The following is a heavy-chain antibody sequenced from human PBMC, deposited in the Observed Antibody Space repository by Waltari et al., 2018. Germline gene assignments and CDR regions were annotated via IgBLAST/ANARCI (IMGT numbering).Heavy chain of an antibody. D-gene: IGHD1-26*01. CDR1: GGSFSGYY. V-gene: IGHV4-34*04. J-gene: IGHJ4*02. Sequence: QVQLQQWGAGLLKPSETLSLTCAVYGGSFSGYYWSWIRQPPGKGLEWIGENNHSGSTNNTPSSKSGGTISVDTSKNQCSLKRGSVTAAETAEYYWARGRKRVGATRAGASAKFDYWGQGTLVTVSS. CDR2: NNHSGST. CDR3: ARGRKRVGATRAGASAKFDY.